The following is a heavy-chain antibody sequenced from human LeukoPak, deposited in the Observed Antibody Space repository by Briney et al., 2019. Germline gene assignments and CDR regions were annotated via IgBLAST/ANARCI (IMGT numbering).Heavy chain of an antibody. Sequence: PGGSLRLSCAASGFTFSSYGMHWVRQAPGKGLEWVAVIWYDGSNKYYADSVKGRFTISRDNAKNTLYLQMNSLRAEDTAVYYCAIPRVSGAFDIWGQGTMVTVSS. V-gene: IGHV3-33*03. D-gene: IGHD2-8*01. CDR1: GFTFSSYG. CDR2: IWYDGSNK. J-gene: IGHJ3*02. CDR3: AIPRVSGAFDI.